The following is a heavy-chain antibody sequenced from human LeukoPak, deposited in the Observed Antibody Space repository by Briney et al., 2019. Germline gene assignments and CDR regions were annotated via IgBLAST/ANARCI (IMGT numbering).Heavy chain of an antibody. CDR2: IKQDGSEK. Sequence: GGSLRLSCAAYGFTFSSYWMSWVRQAPGKGLEWVANIKQDGSEKYYVDSVKGRFTISRDNAKNSLYLQMNSLRAEDTAVYYCARDKGIYSSGWYDRVAFDIWGQGTMVTVSS. CDR1: GFTFSSYW. J-gene: IGHJ3*02. CDR3: ARDKGIYSSGWYDRVAFDI. D-gene: IGHD6-19*01. V-gene: IGHV3-7*01.